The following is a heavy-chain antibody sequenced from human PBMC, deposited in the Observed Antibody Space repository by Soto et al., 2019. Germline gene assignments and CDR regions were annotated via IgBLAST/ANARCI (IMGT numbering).Heavy chain of an antibody. CDR1: GFSFSSSE. Sequence: PGGSLGLSCAASGFSFSSSEMNWVRQAPGKGLEWVSYLSSGGSTTYYADSVKGRFTISRGNAKNSLYLQMNSLRAEDTAVYYCARGFDYYFDYWGQGTLVTV. J-gene: IGHJ4*02. CDR3: ARGFDYYFDY. V-gene: IGHV3-48*03. CDR2: LSSGGSTT. D-gene: IGHD3-10*01.